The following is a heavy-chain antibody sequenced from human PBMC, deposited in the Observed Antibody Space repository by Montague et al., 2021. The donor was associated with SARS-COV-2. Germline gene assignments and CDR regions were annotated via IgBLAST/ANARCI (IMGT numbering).Heavy chain of an antibody. CDR3: ASPGSGYSYGSGAFDY. D-gene: IGHD5-18*01. CDR2: IYYTENT. CDR1: GGSISNSIYY. Sequence: SETLSLTCTVSGGSISNSIYYWDWIRQPPGKGLEWIGSIYYTENTYYNPSLKIRVTISIDTYKNQFSLKLSSVTAADTAVYYCASPGSGYSYGSGAFDYWGQGTLVTVSS. V-gene: IGHV4-39*01. J-gene: IGHJ4*02.